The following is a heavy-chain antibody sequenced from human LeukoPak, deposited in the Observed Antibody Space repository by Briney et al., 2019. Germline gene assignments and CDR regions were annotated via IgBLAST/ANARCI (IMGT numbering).Heavy chain of an antibody. CDR3: AKGDGWFGELLSFDY. CDR2: ISGSGGST. V-gene: IGHV3-23*01. D-gene: IGHD3-10*01. CDR1: GGSLSSYY. Sequence: ETLSLTCTVSGGSLSSYYWSWVRQAPGKGLEWVSAISGSGGSTYYADSVKGRFTISRDNSKNTLYLQMNSLRAEDTAVYYCAKGDGWFGELLSFDYWGQGTLVTVSS. J-gene: IGHJ4*02.